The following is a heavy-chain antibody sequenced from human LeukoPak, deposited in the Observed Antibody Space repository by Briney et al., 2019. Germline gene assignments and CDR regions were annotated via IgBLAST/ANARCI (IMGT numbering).Heavy chain of an antibody. CDR3: ARRRAVRGVIIKAARNWFDP. CDR2: MNPNSGNT. Sequence: ASVKVSCKASGYTFTSYDINWVRQATGQGLEWMGWMNPNSGNTGYAQKFQGRVTMTRNTSISTAYMELSSLRSEDTAVYYCARRRAVRGVIIKAARNWFDPWGQGTLVTVSS. V-gene: IGHV1-8*01. D-gene: IGHD3-10*01. J-gene: IGHJ5*02. CDR1: GYTFTSYD.